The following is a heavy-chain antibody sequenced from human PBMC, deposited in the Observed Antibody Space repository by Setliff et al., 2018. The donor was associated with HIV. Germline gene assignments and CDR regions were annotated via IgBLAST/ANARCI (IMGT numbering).Heavy chain of an antibody. V-gene: IGHV1-3*01. CDR1: GYTFTSYA. Sequence: ASVKVSCKASGYTFTSYAMHWVRQAPGQRLEWMGWINAGNGNTKYSQKFQGRVTITRDTSASTAYMELSSLRSEDTAVYYCARGLLESRMGYGMDVWGQGTTVTVLL. J-gene: IGHJ6*02. CDR2: INAGNGNT. D-gene: IGHD1-1*01. CDR3: ARGLLESRMGYGMDV.